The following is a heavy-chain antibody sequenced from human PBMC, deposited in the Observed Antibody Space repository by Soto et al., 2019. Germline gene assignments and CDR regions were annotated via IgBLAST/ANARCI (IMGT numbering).Heavy chain of an antibody. J-gene: IGHJ4*02. CDR2: INAGNGNT. CDR1: GYTFTSYA. CDR3: ARWGELVVSYFDY. Sequence: GPSVKVSCKASGYTFTSYAMHWVRQAPGQRLEWMGWINAGNGNTKYSQKFQGRVTITRDTSASTAYMELSSLRSEDTAVYYCARWGELVVSYFDYWGQGTLVTVSS. V-gene: IGHV1-3*01. D-gene: IGHD6-13*01.